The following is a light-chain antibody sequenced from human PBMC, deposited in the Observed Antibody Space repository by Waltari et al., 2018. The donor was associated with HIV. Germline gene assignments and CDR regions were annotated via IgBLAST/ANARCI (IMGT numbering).Light chain of an antibody. CDR1: QNIGDY. Sequence: DIQMTQSPSSLSASVGDRVTITCRASQNIGDYLNWYHQKPVKAPQLLISGASSLQSGVPSRFRGSGSGTEFTLTISSLQPEDFATYFCQQSHNIPLTFGQGTKVEVK. CDR3: QQSHNIPLT. V-gene: IGKV1-39*01. CDR2: GAS. J-gene: IGKJ1*01.